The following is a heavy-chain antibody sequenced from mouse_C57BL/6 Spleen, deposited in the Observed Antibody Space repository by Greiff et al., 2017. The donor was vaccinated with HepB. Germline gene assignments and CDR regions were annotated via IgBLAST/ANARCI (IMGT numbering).Heavy chain of an antibody. J-gene: IGHJ2*01. D-gene: IGHD2-4*01. CDR2: IDPSDSDT. Sequence: QVQLQQPGAELVKPGASVKVSCKASGYTFTSYWMHWVKQRPGQGLEWIGRIDPSDSDTNYNQKFKGKATLTVDKSSSTAYMQLSSLTSEDSAVYYCAMVDYDPYYFGGWGQGTTLTVSS. V-gene: IGHV1-74*01. CDR1: GYTFTSYW. CDR3: AMVDYDPYYFGG.